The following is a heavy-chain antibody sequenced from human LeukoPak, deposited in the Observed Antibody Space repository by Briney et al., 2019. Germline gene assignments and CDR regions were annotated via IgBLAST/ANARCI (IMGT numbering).Heavy chain of an antibody. CDR1: GGSFSGYY. D-gene: IGHD2-15*01. V-gene: IGHV4-34*01. CDR3: ARDPIPIYCSGGSCSTYYFDY. CDR2: INHSGST. J-gene: IGHJ4*02. Sequence: PSETLSLTCPVYGGSFSGYYCSWIRQPPGKGLEWIGEINHSGSTNYNPSLKSRVTISVDTSKNQFSLKLSSVTAADTAVYYCARDPIPIYCSGGSCSTYYFDYWGQGTLVTVSS.